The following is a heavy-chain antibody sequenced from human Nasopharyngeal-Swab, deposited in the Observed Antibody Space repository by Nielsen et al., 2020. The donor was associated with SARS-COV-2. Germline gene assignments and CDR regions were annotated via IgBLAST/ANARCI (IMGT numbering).Heavy chain of an antibody. J-gene: IGHJ4*02. CDR2: ISVSGADI. V-gene: IGHV3-21*05. CDR3: ARRNDFGGPHQYYFEY. D-gene: IGHD3-3*01. CDR1: GFIFSSYA. Sequence: GESLKISCAASGFIFSSYAINWVRQAPGKGLERVSHISVSGADIHYGDSVKGRFTISRDNAKKSVYLQMNSLRAEDTAVYYCARRNDFGGPHQYYFEYWGQGTLVTVSS.